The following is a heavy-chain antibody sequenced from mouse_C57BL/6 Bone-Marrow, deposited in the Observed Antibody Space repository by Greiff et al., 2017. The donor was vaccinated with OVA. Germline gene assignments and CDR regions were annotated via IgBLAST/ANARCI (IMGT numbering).Heavy chain of an antibody. CDR2: ISYDGSN. V-gene: IGHV3-6*01. J-gene: IGHJ2*01. CDR1: GYSITSGYY. CDR3: ARWGGVDY. Sequence: EVQLQESGPGLVKPSQSLSLTCSVTGYSITSGYYWNWIRQFPGNKLEWMGYISYDGSNNYNPSLKNRISITRDTSKNQFFLKLNSVTTEDTATYYCARWGGVDYWGQGTTLTVSS. D-gene: IGHD1-1*02.